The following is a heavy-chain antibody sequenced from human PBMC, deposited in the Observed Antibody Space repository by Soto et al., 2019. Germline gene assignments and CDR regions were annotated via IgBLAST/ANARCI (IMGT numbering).Heavy chain of an antibody. CDR3: ARVTTPTHGDSDKNNWFDH. Sequence: ASVKVSCKTYGYTFTTYGINWVRQAPGQGLEWMGWISPYNGNTKYAQSLQGRVTMTTDTSTSTAYMELRSLRSDDTAVYYCARVTTPTHGDSDKNNWFDHWGQGTLITVSS. V-gene: IGHV1-18*04. J-gene: IGHJ5*02. CDR1: GYTFTTYG. CDR2: ISPYNGNT.